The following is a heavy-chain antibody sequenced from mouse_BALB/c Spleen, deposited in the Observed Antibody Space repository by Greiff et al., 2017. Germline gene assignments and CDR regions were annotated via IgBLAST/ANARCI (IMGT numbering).Heavy chain of an antibody. CDR3: ASQGAGGYLAWFAY. Sequence: QVQLQQSAAELARPGASVKMSCKASGYTFTSYTMHWVKQRPGQGLEWIGYINPSSGYTEYNQKFKDKTTLTADKSSSTAYMQLSSLTSEDSAVYYCASQGAGGYLAWFAYWGEGTLVTVSA. CDR2: INPSSGYT. CDR1: GYTFTSYT. V-gene: IGHV1-4*02. D-gene: IGHD2-2*01. J-gene: IGHJ3*01.